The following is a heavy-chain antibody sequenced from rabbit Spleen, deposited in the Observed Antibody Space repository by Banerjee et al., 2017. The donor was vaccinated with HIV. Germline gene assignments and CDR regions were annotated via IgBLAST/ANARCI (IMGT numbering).Heavy chain of an antibody. CDR1: GVSFSSDNY. D-gene: IGHD1-1*01. CDR2: MDTGSSGFT. V-gene: IGHV1S40*01. Sequence: QSLEESGGDLVKPGASLTLTCTASGVSFSSDNYICWVRQAPGKGLEWIACMDTGSSGFTYFASWAKGRFTISKASSTTVTLKMTSLTAADTATYFCARNYVNVFDPWGQGTLVTVS. CDR3: ARNYVNVFDP. J-gene: IGHJ2*01.